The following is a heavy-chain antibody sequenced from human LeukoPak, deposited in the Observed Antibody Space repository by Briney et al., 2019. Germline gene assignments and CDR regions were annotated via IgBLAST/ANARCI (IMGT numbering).Heavy chain of an antibody. V-gene: IGHV3-7*03. J-gene: IGHJ4*02. CDR3: ARRRGMGSLDY. CDR2: TKQDGSEK. CDR1: GFTFSSYW. D-gene: IGHD2-8*01. Sequence: GGSLRLSCVGSGFTFSSYWMSWVRQAPGKGLEWVANTKQDGSEKYYVDSVKGRFTISRDNAKNSLYLQMDSLRAEDTAMYYCARRRGMGSLDYWGQGTLVTASS.